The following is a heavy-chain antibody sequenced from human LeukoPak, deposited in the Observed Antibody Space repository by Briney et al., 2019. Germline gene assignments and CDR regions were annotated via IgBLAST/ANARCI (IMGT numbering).Heavy chain of an antibody. CDR3: ARQPGAGWFDP. V-gene: IGHV5-51*01. J-gene: IGHJ5*02. Sequence: GESLQISCQGSGYTFTSYWIGWVRQMPGKGLEWMGIIYPGDSDTRYSPSFQGQATISADKSISTVYLQWGSLKASDTAMYYCARQPGAGWFDPWGQGTLVTVSS. CDR2: IYPGDSDT. CDR1: GYTFTSYW. D-gene: IGHD3-10*01.